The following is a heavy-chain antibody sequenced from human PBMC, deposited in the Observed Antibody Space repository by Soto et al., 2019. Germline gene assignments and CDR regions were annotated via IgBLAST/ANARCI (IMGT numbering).Heavy chain of an antibody. V-gene: IGHV3-30*18. CDR3: AKDLQSYGDYDYYCYGMDV. CDR1: GFTFSTYG. Sequence: QVQLVESGGGEVQPGRSLTISCASSGFTFSTYGMHWVRPTPGKGLEWVAVISYDGTNKFYSDSVKGRFTISRDNFKNTLTLQMNSPRADDTAVYSCAKDLQSYGDYDYYCYGMDVWGLGTRVTVSS. J-gene: IGHJ6*02. D-gene: IGHD4-17*01. CDR2: ISYDGTNK.